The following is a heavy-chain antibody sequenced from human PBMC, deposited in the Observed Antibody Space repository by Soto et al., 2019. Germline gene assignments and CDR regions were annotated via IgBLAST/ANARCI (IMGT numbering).Heavy chain of an antibody. Sequence: QVQLVQSGAVMKKIGSSVRVSCKSSGGTFSTYAINWVRQAPGHGLDWMGLIMPPYNKTKYAQSFQGRVTITADKSTSTAYMELSGLRSDDTAVYYCARDAVQFLYKTYFDTWGQGPLVAVSS. CDR3: ARDAVQFLYKTYFDT. CDR2: IMPPYNKT. J-gene: IGHJ5*02. D-gene: IGHD3-3*01. V-gene: IGHV1-69*06. CDR1: GGTFSTYA.